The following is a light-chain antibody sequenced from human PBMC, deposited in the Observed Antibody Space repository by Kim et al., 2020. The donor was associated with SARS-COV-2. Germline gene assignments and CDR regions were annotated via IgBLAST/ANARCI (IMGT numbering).Light chain of an antibody. CDR2: GKN. CDR3: NSRDSNNNVL. V-gene: IGLV3-19*01. J-gene: IGLJ2*01. CDR1: SLRSYY. Sequence: SSELTQEPAVSVALGQTVRITCQGDSLRSYYATWYQQKPGQAPILVIYGKNNRPSGIPDRFSGSSSGNTASLTITGTQAGDEADYYCNSRDSNNNVLFGGGTKVTVL.